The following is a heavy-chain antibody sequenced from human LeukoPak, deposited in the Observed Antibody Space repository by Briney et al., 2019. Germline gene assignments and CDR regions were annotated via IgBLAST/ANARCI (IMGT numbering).Heavy chain of an antibody. J-gene: IGHJ4*02. D-gene: IGHD6-13*01. V-gene: IGHV1-2*02. Sequence: ASVKVSCKTSGYTFTAYHMHWVRQAPGEGLEWMGWINPNSGGTNYAQKFQGRVTLTRDTSISTAYMELSRLRSDDTAVYYCAPGERIAAAAPLYYFDYWGQGTLVTVSS. CDR2: INPNSGGT. CDR1: GYTFTAYH. CDR3: APGERIAAAAPLYYFDY.